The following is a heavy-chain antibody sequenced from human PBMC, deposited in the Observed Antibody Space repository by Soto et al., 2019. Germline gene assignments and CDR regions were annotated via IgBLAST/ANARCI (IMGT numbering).Heavy chain of an antibody. D-gene: IGHD2-8*02. CDR3: ARGGGVYYFDY. CDR1: GGSISSGDYY. Sequence: SSETLSLPCTVSGGSISSGDYYWSWIRQPPGKGLEWIGYIYYSGSTYYNPSLKSRVTISVDTSKSQFSLKLSSVTAADTAVYYCARGGGVYYFDYWGQGTLVTVSS. V-gene: IGHV4-30-4*02. J-gene: IGHJ4*02. CDR2: IYYSGST.